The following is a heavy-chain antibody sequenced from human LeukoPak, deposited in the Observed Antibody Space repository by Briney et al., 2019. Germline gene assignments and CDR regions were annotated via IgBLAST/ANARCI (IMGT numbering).Heavy chain of an antibody. V-gene: IGHV1-46*01. D-gene: IGHD3-22*01. CDR2: INPSGGST. Sequence: ASVKVSCKASGYTFTSYYMHWVRQAPGQGLEWMGIINPSGGSTSYTQKFQGRVTMTRDTSTSTVYMELSSLRSEDTAVYYCARDPSGYYDSSGSPPGWDYWGQGTLVTVSS. CDR1: GYTFTSYY. CDR3: ARDPSGYYDSSGSPPGWDY. J-gene: IGHJ4*02.